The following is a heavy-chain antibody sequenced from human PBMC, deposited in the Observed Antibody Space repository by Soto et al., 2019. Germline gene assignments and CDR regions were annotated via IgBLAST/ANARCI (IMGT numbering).Heavy chain of an antibody. D-gene: IGHD3-3*01. CDR3: ATSSPLRDGQLEDYYGMDV. J-gene: IGHJ6*02. CDR1: GYTLTELS. Sequence: ASVKVSCKVSGYTLTELSMHWVRQAPGKGLEWMGGFDPEDGETIYAQKFQGRVTVTEDTSTDTAYMELSSLRSEDTAVYYCATSSPLRDGQLEDYYGMDVWGQGTTVTV. V-gene: IGHV1-24*01. CDR2: FDPEDGET.